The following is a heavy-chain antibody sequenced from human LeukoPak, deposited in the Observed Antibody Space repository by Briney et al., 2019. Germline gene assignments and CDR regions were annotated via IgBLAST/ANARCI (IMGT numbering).Heavy chain of an antibody. CDR3: ASGGDYVGIAATFRY. CDR2: ISNRGIII. D-gene: IGHD4-23*01. V-gene: IGHV3-11*01. Sequence: GGSLRLSCAASGFNFSATYMTWIRQAPGTGLEWVSYISNRGIIINYADSVKGRFTISRDDAKSSLYLHMNNLRTEDTALYYCASGGDYVGIAATFRYWGQGSLVTVSS. J-gene: IGHJ4*02. CDR1: GFNFSATY.